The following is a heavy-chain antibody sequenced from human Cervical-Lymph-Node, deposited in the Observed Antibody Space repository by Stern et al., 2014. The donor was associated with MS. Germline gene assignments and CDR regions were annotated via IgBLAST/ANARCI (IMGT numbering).Heavy chain of an antibody. CDR3: ARAAGILDF. J-gene: IGHJ4*02. CDR1: GYTFTNYG. CDR2: ISAYNGNT. V-gene: IGHV1-18*01. Sequence: QMQLVQSGDEVKKPGASVKVSCKASGYTFTNYGITWVRQAPGQGLEWMGWISAYNGNTNYEQNRQGRVTMTTDTSTSTVYMELRSLRSDDAAVYYCARAAGILDFWGQGTLVIVSS. D-gene: IGHD1-1*01.